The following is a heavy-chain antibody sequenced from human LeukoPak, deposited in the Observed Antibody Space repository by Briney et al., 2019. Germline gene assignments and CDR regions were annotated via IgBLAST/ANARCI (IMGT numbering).Heavy chain of an antibody. D-gene: IGHD6-13*01. V-gene: IGHV1-46*01. CDR1: GYTFTSYY. CDR2: INPSGGST. Sequence: ASVKVSCKASGYTFTSYYMDWVRQAPGQGLEWMGIINPSGGSTSYAQKLQGRVTMTRDMSTSTVYMELSSLRSEDTAVYYCARALLSVAAVDFDYWGQGTLVTVSS. J-gene: IGHJ4*02. CDR3: ARALLSVAAVDFDY.